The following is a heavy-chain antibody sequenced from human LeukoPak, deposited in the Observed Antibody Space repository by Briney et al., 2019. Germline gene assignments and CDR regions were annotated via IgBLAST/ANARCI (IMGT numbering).Heavy chain of an antibody. CDR1: GGSISSSSYC. D-gene: IGHD3-10*01. Sequence: SETLSLTCTVSGGSISSSSYCWGWVRQPPGKGLEWIGSIYYSGSTYYNPSLKSRVTISVDTSKKQFSLKLSSVTAADTAVYYCARDHLGLGYYYGSGSYVGFDYWGQGTLVTVSS. CDR2: IYYSGST. V-gene: IGHV4-39*07. J-gene: IGHJ4*02. CDR3: ARDHLGLGYYYGSGSYVGFDY.